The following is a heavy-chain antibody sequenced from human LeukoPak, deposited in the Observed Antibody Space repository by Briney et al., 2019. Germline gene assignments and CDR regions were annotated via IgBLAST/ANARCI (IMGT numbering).Heavy chain of an antibody. J-gene: IGHJ3*02. D-gene: IGHD3-22*01. V-gene: IGHV3-23*01. CDR2: ISGSGGST. CDR3: AKEIMIVVVVTTPPPYDAFDI. CDR1: GFTFSSYW. Sequence: GGSLRLSCAASGFTFSSYWMYWVRQAPGKGLEWVSAISGSGGSTYYADSVKGRFTISRDNSKNTLYLQMNSLRAEDTAVYYCAKEIMIVVVVTTPPPYDAFDIWGQGTMVTVSS.